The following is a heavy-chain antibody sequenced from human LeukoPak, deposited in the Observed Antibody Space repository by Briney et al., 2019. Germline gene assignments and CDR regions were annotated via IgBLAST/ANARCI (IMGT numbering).Heavy chain of an antibody. Sequence: GGSLRLSCAASGFTFSSYSMSWVRQAPGKGLEWVSRIKSKTDGGTTDYAAPVKGRFTISRDDSKNTLYLQMNSLKTEDTAVYYCTTVSIAAAGYYYYYMDVWGKGTTVTVSS. CDR1: GFTFSSYS. CDR2: IKSKTDGGTT. D-gene: IGHD6-13*01. V-gene: IGHV3-15*01. J-gene: IGHJ6*03. CDR3: TTVSIAAAGYYYYYMDV.